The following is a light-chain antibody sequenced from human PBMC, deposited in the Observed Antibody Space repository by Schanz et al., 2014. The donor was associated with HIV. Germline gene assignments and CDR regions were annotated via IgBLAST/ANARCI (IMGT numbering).Light chain of an antibody. J-gene: IGLJ1*01. CDR2: KVT. V-gene: IGLV2-14*02. Sequence: QSALTQPASVSGSPGQSITISCTGTSSDIGSYNLVSWYQQHPGKAPKLIIYKVTDRPSGVPARFSASKSGNTASLTVSGLQADDEANYYCSSYTSISTPIYVFGTGTKLTVL. CDR3: SSYTSISTPIYV. CDR1: SSDIGSYNL.